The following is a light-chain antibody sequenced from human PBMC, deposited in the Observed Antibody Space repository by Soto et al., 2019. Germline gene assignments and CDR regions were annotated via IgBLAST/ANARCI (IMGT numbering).Light chain of an antibody. CDR3: CSFTSSATWV. V-gene: IGLV2-14*01. J-gene: IGLJ3*02. CDR2: EVS. CDR1: SSDVGGYNY. Sequence: QSALTQPASVSASPGQSIIISCTGTSSDVGGYNYVSWYQQHPGKAPKLMIYEVSNRPSGVSDRFSGSKSGNTASLTISGLQAEDEADYYCCSFTSSATWVFGGGTKLTVL.